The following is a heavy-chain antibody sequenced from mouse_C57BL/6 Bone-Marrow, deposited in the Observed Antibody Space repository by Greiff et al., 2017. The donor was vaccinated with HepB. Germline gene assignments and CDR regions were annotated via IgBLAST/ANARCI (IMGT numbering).Heavy chain of an antibody. Sequence: EVQRVESGGGLVKPGGSLKLSCAASGFTFSDYGMHWVRQAPEKGLEWVAYISSGSSTIYYADTVKGRFTISRDNAKNTLFLQMTSLRSEDTAMYYCARQGTTVVAPVAYWGQGTLVTVSA. CDR3: ARQGTTVVAPVAY. CDR1: GFTFSDYG. CDR2: ISSGSSTI. D-gene: IGHD1-1*01. V-gene: IGHV5-17*01. J-gene: IGHJ3*01.